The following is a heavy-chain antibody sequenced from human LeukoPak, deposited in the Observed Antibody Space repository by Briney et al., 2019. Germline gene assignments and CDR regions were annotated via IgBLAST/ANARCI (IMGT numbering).Heavy chain of an antibody. D-gene: IGHD3-22*01. J-gene: IGHJ4*02. Sequence: QPGGSLRLSCAASGFTFSSYAMHWVRQAPGKGLEWVAVISYDGSNKYYADSVKGRFTISRDNSKNTLYLQMNSLRAEDTAVYYCARVRSQAYYYDSSGPLGYWGQGTLVTVSS. V-gene: IGHV3-30-3*01. CDR3: ARVRSQAYYYDSSGPLGY. CDR2: ISYDGSNK. CDR1: GFTFSSYA.